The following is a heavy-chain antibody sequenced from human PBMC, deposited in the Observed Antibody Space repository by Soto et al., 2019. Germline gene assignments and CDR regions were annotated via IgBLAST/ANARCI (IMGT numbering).Heavy chain of an antibody. J-gene: IGHJ4*02. CDR1: GFTFSSFV. V-gene: IGHV3-23*01. D-gene: IGHD6-19*01. CDR2: ISGSGGST. Sequence: EVQLLDSGGGLVQPGGSLRLSCAASGFTFSSFVMSWVRQAPGKGLEWVSAISGSGGSTYYADSVKGRFTISRDKSKNTLYLQMNSLRAEDTAVYYCAKARYSSGWNYFDYWGQGTLVTVSS. CDR3: AKARYSSGWNYFDY.